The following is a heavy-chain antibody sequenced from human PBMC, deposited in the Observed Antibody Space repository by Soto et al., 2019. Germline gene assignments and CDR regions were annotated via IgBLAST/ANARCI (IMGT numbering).Heavy chain of an antibody. J-gene: IGHJ5*02. V-gene: IGHV2-5*02. CDR1: GFSLSTSGVG. D-gene: IGHD3-3*01. CDR2: IYWDDDK. Sequence: SGPTLVNPTQTLTLTCTFSGFSLSTSGVGVGWIRQPPGKALEWLALIYWDDDKRYSPSLKSRLTITKDTSKNQVVLTMTNMDPVDTATYYCAHRRYDFWSGYYVEGGPNWFDPWGQGTLVTISS. CDR3: AHRRYDFWSGYYVEGGPNWFDP.